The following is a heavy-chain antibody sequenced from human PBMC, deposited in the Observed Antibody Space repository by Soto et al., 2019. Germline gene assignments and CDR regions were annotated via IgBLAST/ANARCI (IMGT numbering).Heavy chain of an antibody. Sequence: SETLSLTCTVSGGSISNYYWNWIRQPPGKGLEWIGYIYYSGSIKYNPSLKSRVTISVDTSKNQFSLKLNSVTAADTAVYYCARGWHYYDSSGYSYYAMDVWGQGTRVTVSS. CDR2: IYYSGSI. D-gene: IGHD3-22*01. J-gene: IGHJ6*02. CDR3: ARGWHYYDSSGYSYYAMDV. V-gene: IGHV4-59*01. CDR1: GGSISNYY.